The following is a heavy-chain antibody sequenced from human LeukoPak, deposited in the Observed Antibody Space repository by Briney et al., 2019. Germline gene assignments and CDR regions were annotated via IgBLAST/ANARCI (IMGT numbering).Heavy chain of an antibody. CDR2: ISSSGSTI. CDR3: ARDLSAYCGGDCPNYYYYYYMDV. V-gene: IGHV3-48*03. D-gene: IGHD2-21*02. Sequence: GGSLRLSCAASGFTFSSYEMNWVRQAPGKGLEWVSYISSSGSTIYYADSVKGRFTISRDNAKNSLYLQMNSLRAEDTAVYYCARDLSAYCGGDCPNYYYYYYMDVWGKGTTVTISS. J-gene: IGHJ6*03. CDR1: GFTFSSYE.